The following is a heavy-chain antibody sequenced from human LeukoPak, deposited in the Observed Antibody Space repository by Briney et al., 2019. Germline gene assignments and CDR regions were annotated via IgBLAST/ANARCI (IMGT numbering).Heavy chain of an antibody. J-gene: IGHJ4*02. CDR2: IYYSGTT. Sequence: MTSETLSLTCTVSDGSISSGGYYWSWVRQLPGKGLEWIAYIYYSGTTYYNPSLKSRLTISADTSKNQFSLSLSSVTAADTAVYYCARGMGSYCSGGSCYFPRFDYWGQGTLVTVSS. D-gene: IGHD2-15*01. CDR1: DGSISSGGYY. CDR3: ARGMGSYCSGGSCYFPRFDY. V-gene: IGHV4-31*03.